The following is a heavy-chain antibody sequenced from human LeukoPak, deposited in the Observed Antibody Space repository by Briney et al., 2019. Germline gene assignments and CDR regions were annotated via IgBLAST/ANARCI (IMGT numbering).Heavy chain of an antibody. V-gene: IGHV3-7*03. CDR2: IKQDGSEK. CDR1: GFTFSSYW. Sequence: GGSLRLSCAASGFTFSSYWMSWVRQAPGKGLEWVANIKQDGSEKYYVDSVKGRFTISRDNAKNSLYLQMNSLRAEDTAVYYCARERYFDWLLSSCAFDTWGQGTMVTVSS. J-gene: IGHJ3*02. D-gene: IGHD3-9*01. CDR3: ARERYFDWLLSSCAFDT.